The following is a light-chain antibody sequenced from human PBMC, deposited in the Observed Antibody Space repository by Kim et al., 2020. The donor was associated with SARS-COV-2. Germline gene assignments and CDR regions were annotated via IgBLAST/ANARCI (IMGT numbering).Light chain of an antibody. CDR2: GVN. Sequence: QSTTISCTGSSSDVGGYNCFSLLQHHPGKAPKLIIYGVNNRPSGFSKRFSGSRSGNTASLTISGLQAEYGAYYNCSSYTSSDTRVFGIGTKVTVL. CDR3: SSYTSSDTRV. V-gene: IGLV2-14*03. CDR1: SSDVGGYNC. J-gene: IGLJ1*01.